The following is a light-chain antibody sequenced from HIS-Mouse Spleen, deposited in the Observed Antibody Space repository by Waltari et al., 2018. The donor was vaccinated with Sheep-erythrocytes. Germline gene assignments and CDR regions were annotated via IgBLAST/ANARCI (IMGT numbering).Light chain of an antibody. J-gene: IGLJ2*01. V-gene: IGLV3-1*01. Sequence: SYELTQPPSVSVSPGQTASITCSGDKLGDKYACWYQQKPGQSPVLVIYQSSKRPSGIHARLPGSNSGTTATLTISGTQAMDAADYYCQAWDSSTEVFGGGTKLTVL. CDR2: QSS. CDR1: KLGDKY. CDR3: QAWDSSTEV.